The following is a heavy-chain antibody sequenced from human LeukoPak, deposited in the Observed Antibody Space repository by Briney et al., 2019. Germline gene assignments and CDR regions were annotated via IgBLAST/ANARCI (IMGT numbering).Heavy chain of an antibody. CDR2: INPSGGST. J-gene: IGHJ3*02. Sequence: GASVKVSCKASGYTFTSYYMHWVRQAPGQGLEWMGIINPSGGSTIYVQKFQGRVTMTEDTSTDTAYMELSSLRSEDTAVYYCAGQSPPRAFDIWGQGTMVTVSS. CDR3: AGQSPPRAFDI. V-gene: IGHV1-46*01. CDR1: GYTFTSYY.